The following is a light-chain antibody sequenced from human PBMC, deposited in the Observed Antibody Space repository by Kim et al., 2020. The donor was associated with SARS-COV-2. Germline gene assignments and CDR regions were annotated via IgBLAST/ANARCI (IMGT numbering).Light chain of an antibody. CDR2: TAS. V-gene: IGKV1-39*01. J-gene: IGKJ1*01. Sequence: DIQMTQSPSSLSASVGDRVTITCRASQDISSYLYWYQQKPGKAPKLLIYTASSLQSGVPSRFSGSGSETEFTLTISSLQPEDFATYHCQQPYSDSLTFGQGTKVDIK. CDR1: QDISSY. CDR3: QQPYSDSLT.